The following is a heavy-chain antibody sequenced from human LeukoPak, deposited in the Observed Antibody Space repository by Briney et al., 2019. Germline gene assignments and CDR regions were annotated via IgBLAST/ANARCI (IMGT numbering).Heavy chain of an antibody. CDR1: GGSISSSSYY. D-gene: IGHD3-22*01. CDR2: IYYSGST. J-gene: IGHJ4*02. CDR3: ARLYYDSSGYYQICYFDY. Sequence: SETLSLTCTVSGGSISSSSYYWGWIRQPPGKGLEWIGSIYYSGSTNYNPSLKSQVTISVDTSKNQFSLNLSSVTAADTAVYYCARLYYDSSGYYQICYFDYWGQGTLVTVSS. V-gene: IGHV4-39*01.